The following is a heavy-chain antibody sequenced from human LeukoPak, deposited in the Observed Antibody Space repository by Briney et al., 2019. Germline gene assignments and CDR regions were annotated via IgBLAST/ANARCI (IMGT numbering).Heavy chain of an antibody. D-gene: IGHD3-22*01. J-gene: IGHJ1*01. V-gene: IGHV4-30-4*07. Sequence: SETLSLTCAVSGGSISSGSYSWSWIRQPPGKGLEWIGYIFYTGSTYYNPSLKSRVTISVDTSKNQFSLKLSSVTAADTAVYYCARLTLYYYDSSGYYLSGFFQHWGQGTLVTVSS. CDR1: GGSISSGSYS. CDR3: ARLTLYYYDSSGYYLSGFFQH. CDR2: IFYTGST.